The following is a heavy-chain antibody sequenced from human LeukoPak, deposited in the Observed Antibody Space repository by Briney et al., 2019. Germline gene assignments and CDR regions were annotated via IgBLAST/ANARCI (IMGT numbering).Heavy chain of an antibody. Sequence: GGSLRLSCSASGFTFSRYDMHWVRQAPGKGLEYVSAISSNGGSTYYADSVKGRFTISRDNSRNTLHLQMSSLRVEDTAVYYCVKDSSSGSYFDYWGQGTLVTVSS. V-gene: IGHV3-64D*06. CDR3: VKDSSSGSYFDY. CDR1: GFTFSRYD. J-gene: IGHJ4*02. CDR2: ISSNGGST. D-gene: IGHD3-10*01.